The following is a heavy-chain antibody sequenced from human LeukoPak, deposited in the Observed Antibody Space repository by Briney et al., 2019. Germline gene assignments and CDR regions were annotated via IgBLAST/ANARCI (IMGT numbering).Heavy chain of an antibody. CDR2: FNPNSGGT. CDR3: ARGVRYYYDSSGYYSLAPNYFDY. V-gene: IGHV1-2*02. Sequence: EASVKVSCKASGYTFTGYYMHWVRQAPGQGLEWMGWFNPNSGGTNYAQKFQGRVTMTRDTSISTAYMELSRLRSDDTAVYYCARGVRYYYDSSGYYSLAPNYFDYWGQGTLVTVSS. D-gene: IGHD3-22*01. J-gene: IGHJ4*02. CDR1: GYTFTGYY.